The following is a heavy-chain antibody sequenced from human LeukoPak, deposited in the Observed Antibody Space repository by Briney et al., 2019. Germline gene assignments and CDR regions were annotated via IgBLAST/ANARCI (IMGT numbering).Heavy chain of an antibody. CDR2: IYYSGST. V-gene: IGHV4-59*01. CDR3: ARSKDFWSGYYLDY. CDR1: GGSISSYY. Sequence: SETLSLTCTVSGGSISSYYWSWIRQPPGKGLEWIGYIYYSGSTNYNPSLKSRVTISVDASKNQSSLKLSSVTAADTAVYYCARSKDFWSGYYLDYWGQGTLVTVSS. J-gene: IGHJ4*02. D-gene: IGHD3-3*01.